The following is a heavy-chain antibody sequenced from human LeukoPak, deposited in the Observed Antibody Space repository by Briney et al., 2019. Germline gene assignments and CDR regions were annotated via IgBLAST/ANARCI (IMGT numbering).Heavy chain of an antibody. CDR3: ARIGNYYDSSGYYLEGAFDL. CDR2: IRQDASEK. J-gene: IGHJ3*01. V-gene: IGHV3-7*01. CDR1: GFTFSNYA. D-gene: IGHD3-22*01. Sequence: PGGSLTLSCAASGFTFSNYAMSWVRQAPGKGLEWVANIRQDASEKYYVDSVKGRFTISRDNAKNSLYLQMNSLRAEDTVVYYCARIGNYYDSSGYYLEGAFDLWGQGTMVTVSS.